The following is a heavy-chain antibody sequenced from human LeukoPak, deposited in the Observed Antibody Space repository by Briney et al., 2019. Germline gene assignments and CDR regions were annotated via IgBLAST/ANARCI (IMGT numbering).Heavy chain of an antibody. J-gene: IGHJ5*02. D-gene: IGHD3-22*01. CDR3: AKSSSMIVVVYNWFDP. V-gene: IGHV3-23*01. Sequence: PGGSLRLPCAASGFTFSSYAMSWVRQAPGKGLEWVSAISGSGGSTYYADSVKGRFTISRDNSKNTLYLQMNSLRAEDTAVYYCAKSSSMIVVVYNWFDPWGQGTLVTVSS. CDR1: GFTFSSYA. CDR2: ISGSGGST.